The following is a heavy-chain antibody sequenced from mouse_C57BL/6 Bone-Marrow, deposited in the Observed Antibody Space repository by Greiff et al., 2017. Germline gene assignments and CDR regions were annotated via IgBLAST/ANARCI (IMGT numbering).Heavy chain of an antibody. CDR3: TRDARTAAGRRFAY. V-gene: IGHV5-9-1*02. J-gene: IGHJ3*01. Sequence: EVQGVESGAGLVKPGGSLKLSCAASGFTFSSYAMSWVRQTPEKRLEWVAYISSGGDYIYYADTVKGRFTISRDNARNTLYLQMSSLKSEDTSVYYCTRDARTAAGRRFAYWGQGTLVTVSA. D-gene: IGHD1-2*01. CDR1: GFTFSSYA. CDR2: ISSGGDYI.